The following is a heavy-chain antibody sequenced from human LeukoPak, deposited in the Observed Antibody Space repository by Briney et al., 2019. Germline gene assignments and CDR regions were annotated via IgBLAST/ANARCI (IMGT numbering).Heavy chain of an antibody. D-gene: IGHD2-15*01. V-gene: IGHV5-51*01. CDR2: IYPGDSVT. Sequence: GESLKISCKASGYSFLSYWIGWVRQMPGKGLEWMGIIYPGDSVTIYSPSFQGQVTISAGKSISTAYLQWSSLKASDTAMYYCARFIISWYFFDYWGQGTLVTVSS. J-gene: IGHJ4*02. CDR1: GYSFLSYW. CDR3: ARFIISWYFFDY.